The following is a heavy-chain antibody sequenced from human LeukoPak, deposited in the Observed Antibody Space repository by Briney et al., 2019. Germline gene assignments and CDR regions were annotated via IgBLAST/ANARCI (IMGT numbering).Heavy chain of an antibody. V-gene: IGHV3-23*01. CDR2: ISGSGGST. D-gene: IGHD3-22*01. J-gene: IGHJ4*02. CDR3: AKGVKYYYDSSGYYYDY. Sequence: PGGSLRLSCAASGFTFSSYAMSWVRQAPGKGLEWVSAISGSGGSTYYADSVKGWFTISRDNSKNTLYLQMNSLRAEDTAVYYCAKGVKYYYDSSGYYYDYWGQGTLVTVSS. CDR1: GFTFSSYA.